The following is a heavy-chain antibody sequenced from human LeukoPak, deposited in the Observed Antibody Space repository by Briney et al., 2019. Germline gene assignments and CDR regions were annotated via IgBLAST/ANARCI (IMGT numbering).Heavy chain of an antibody. CDR3: AKEGYGDYFFDY. Sequence: ETLSLTCTVSGGSISSYYWSWVRQAPGKGLEWVSAISGSGGSTYYADSVKGRFTISRDNSKNTLYLQMNSLRAEDTAVYYCAKEGYGDYFFDYWGQGTLVTVSS. D-gene: IGHD4-17*01. V-gene: IGHV3-23*01. J-gene: IGHJ4*02. CDR1: GGSISSYY. CDR2: ISGSGGST.